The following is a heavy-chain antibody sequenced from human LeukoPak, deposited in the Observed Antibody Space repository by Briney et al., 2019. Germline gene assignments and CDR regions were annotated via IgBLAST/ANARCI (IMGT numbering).Heavy chain of an antibody. CDR1: GFSFGSFG. D-gene: IGHD3-22*01. CDR2: ISHEGSFQ. V-gene: IGHV3-30*03. Sequence: PGRSLRLSCAASGFSFGSFGIHWVRQAPGKGLEWVAVISHEGSFQSYAESVKGRFTISRDNSKNTVYLQMNSLRAEDTAVYYCARWPDYYDTSKYYYGMDVWGRGTTVTVSS. J-gene: IGHJ6*02. CDR3: ARWPDYYDTSKYYYGMDV.